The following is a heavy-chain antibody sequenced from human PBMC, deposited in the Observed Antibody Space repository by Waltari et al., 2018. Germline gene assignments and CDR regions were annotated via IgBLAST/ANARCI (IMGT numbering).Heavy chain of an antibody. J-gene: IGHJ6*02. D-gene: IGHD3-22*01. Sequence: EEQLVESGGGLAQPGESLRLSCAASGFPFSRYWMDWVRQAPGQGLVWVSRINSDGSITTYADSVKGRFTISRDNAKNTLYVQMNRLRAEDTAVYYCARVATKTYSSPVPGRPYYYGMDVWGQGTTVTVSS. CDR2: INSDGSIT. CDR1: GFPFSRYW. CDR3: ARVATKTYSSPVPGRPYYYGMDV. V-gene: IGHV3-74*01.